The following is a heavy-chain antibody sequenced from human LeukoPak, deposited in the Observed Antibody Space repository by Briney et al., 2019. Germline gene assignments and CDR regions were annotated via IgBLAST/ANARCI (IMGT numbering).Heavy chain of an antibody. D-gene: IGHD6-19*01. CDR1: GFTFSNYW. CDR2: INSDGRST. Sequence: GGSLRLSCAASGFTFSNYWMHWVRQAPGKGLVWVSRINSDGRSTNYADSVRGRFTISRDNAKNTLFLQMNSLRAEDAAVYYCARDLSSSGWSFDYWGQGTLVTVSS. V-gene: IGHV3-74*01. J-gene: IGHJ4*02. CDR3: ARDLSSSGWSFDY.